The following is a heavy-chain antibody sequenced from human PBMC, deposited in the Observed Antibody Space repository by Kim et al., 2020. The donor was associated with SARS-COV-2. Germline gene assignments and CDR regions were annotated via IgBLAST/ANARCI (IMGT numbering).Heavy chain of an antibody. D-gene: IGHD3-10*01. CDR2: IETGGET. Sequence: GGSLRLSCAASGFTFKSHGMHWVRQVIGKGLEWISIIETGGETYYADSVKGRFTISREKAKNSLYLQMSSLRVDDTAVYYCVRDGSGSLPYIMDVWGQGTAVTVSS. J-gene: IGHJ6*02. CDR1: GFTFKSHG. CDR3: VRDGSGSLPYIMDV. V-gene: IGHV3-13*01.